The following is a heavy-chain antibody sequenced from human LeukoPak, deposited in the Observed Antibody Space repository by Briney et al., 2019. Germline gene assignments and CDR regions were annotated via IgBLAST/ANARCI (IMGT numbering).Heavy chain of an antibody. CDR3: ARRVPGRITRFDY. V-gene: IGHV4-38-2*01. CDR1: GYSISSGYY. Sequence: PSETLSLTCAVSGYSISSGYYWGWIRQPPGKGLEWIGSIYHSGSTYYNPSLKSRVTISVDTSKNQFSLKLSSVTAADTAVYYCARRVPGRITRFDYWGQGTLVTVSS. J-gene: IGHJ4*02. CDR2: IYHSGST. D-gene: IGHD4/OR15-4a*01.